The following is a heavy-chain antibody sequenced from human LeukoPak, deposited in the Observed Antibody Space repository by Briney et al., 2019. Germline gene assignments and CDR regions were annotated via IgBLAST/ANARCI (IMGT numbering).Heavy chain of an antibody. CDR3: ARGYSSGWYYHY. Sequence: GGSLRLSCTASGFTFSSYSMNWVRQAPGKGLEWVSSISTSSSYIYYADSVKGRFTISRDNAKNSLYLQMNSLRAEDTAVYYCARGYSSGWYYHYWGQGTLVTVSS. CDR1: GFTFSSYS. D-gene: IGHD6-19*01. CDR2: ISTSSSYI. V-gene: IGHV3-21*01. J-gene: IGHJ4*02.